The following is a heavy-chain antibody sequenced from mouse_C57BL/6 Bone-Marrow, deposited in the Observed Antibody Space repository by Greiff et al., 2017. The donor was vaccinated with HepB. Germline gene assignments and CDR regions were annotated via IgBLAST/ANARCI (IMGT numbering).Heavy chain of an antibody. CDR3: AREGVYYGKGNY. V-gene: IGHV1-59*01. CDR2: IDPSDSYT. J-gene: IGHJ2*01. D-gene: IGHD1-1*01. Sequence: QVQLQQPGAELVRPGTSVKLSCKASGYTFTSYWMHWVKQRPGQGLEWIGVIDPSDSYTNYNQKFKGKATLTVDTSSSTAYMQLSSLTSEDSAVYYCAREGVYYGKGNYWGQGTTLTVSS. CDR1: GYTFTSYW.